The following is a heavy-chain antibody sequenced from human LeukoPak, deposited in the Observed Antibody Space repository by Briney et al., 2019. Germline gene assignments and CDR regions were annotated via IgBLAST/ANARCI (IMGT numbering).Heavy chain of an antibody. CDR2: ISASGSYI. D-gene: IGHD6-13*01. J-gene: IGHJ4*02. Sequence: GGSLRLSCAASGFTFSSYSMRWVRQAPGKGLEWVSSISASGSYIYYADSVKGRFTISRGNAKNSLYLQMNSLRAEDTAVYYCASTLGYSKNYFDYWGQGTLVTVSS. V-gene: IGHV3-21*01. CDR1: GFTFSSYS. CDR3: ASTLGYSKNYFDY.